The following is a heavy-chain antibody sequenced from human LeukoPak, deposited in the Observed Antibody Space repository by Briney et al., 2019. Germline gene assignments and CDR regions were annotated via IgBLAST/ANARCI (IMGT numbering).Heavy chain of an antibody. J-gene: IGHJ4*02. CDR1: GGSFSGYY. V-gene: IGHV4-34*01. D-gene: IGHD6-19*01. Sequence: SETLSLTCAVYGGSFSGYYWSWIRQPPGKGLEWIGEINHSGSTNYNPSLKSRVTISVDTSKNQSSLKLSSVTAADTAVYYCASLYRVAVASGDYWGQGTLVTVSS. CDR2: INHSGST. CDR3: ASLYRVAVASGDY.